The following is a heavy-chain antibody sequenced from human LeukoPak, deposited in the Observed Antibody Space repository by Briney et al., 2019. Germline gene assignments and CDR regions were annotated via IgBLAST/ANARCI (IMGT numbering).Heavy chain of an antibody. J-gene: IGHJ4*02. V-gene: IGHV4-39*07. D-gene: IGHD2-8*01. Sequence: SETLSLTCTVSGGSISSSSYHWGWIRQPPGKGLEWIGNIYYSGSTYYNPSLKSRVTISVDTSKNQFSLKLSSVTAADTAVYYCARGTIFDYWGQGTLVTVSS. CDR2: IYYSGST. CDR1: GGSISSSSYH. CDR3: ARGTIFDY.